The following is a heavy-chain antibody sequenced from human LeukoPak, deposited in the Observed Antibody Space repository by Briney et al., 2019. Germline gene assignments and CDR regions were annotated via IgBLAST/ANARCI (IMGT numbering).Heavy chain of an antibody. CDR1: GFTVSNNY. V-gene: IGHV3-7*03. D-gene: IGHD6-13*01. CDR3: ARSLPYGTTWYGRSDF. J-gene: IGHJ4*02. Sequence: PGGSLRLSCAASGFTVSNNYMSWVRQAPGKGLEWVANIRQDGDTKYYVDSVKGRFTISRDNAMNSLYLQMNSLRAEDTAIYYCARSLPYGTTWYGRSDFWGQGTLVTVSS. CDR2: IRQDGDTK.